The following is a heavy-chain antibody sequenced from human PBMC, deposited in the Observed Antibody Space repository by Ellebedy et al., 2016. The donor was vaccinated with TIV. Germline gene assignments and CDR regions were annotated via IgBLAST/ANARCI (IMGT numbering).Heavy chain of an antibody. D-gene: IGHD6-19*01. Sequence: AASVKVSCKASGGTFSSYAISWVRQAPGQGLEWMGGIIPIFGTANYAQKFQGRVTITADESTSTAYMELSSLRSEDTAVYYCARDGSYSSGPNWFDPWGQGTLVTVSS. V-gene: IGHV1-69*13. CDR2: IIPIFGTA. J-gene: IGHJ5*02. CDR1: GGTFSSYA. CDR3: ARDGSYSSGPNWFDP.